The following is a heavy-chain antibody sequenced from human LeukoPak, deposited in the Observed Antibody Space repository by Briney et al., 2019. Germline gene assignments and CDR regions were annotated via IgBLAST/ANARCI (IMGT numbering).Heavy chain of an antibody. CDR2: IYYSGST. J-gene: IGHJ4*02. V-gene: IGHV4-59*08. CDR1: GGSISSYY. CDR3: ARQIAAAGTRHIDY. Sequence: SETLSLTCTVSGGSISSYYWSWIRQPPGKGLEWIGYIYYSGSTNYNPSLKSRVTISVDTSKNQFSLKLSSVTAADTAVYCCARQIAAAGTRHIDYWGQGTLVTVSS. D-gene: IGHD6-13*01.